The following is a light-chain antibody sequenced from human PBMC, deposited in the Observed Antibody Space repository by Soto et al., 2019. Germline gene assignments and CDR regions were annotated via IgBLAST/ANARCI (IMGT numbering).Light chain of an antibody. CDR2: GAS. CDR3: QQYTNWPPNT. CDR1: QSVNSY. J-gene: IGKJ5*01. V-gene: IGKV3-15*01. Sequence: EIVMTQSPATLSVSPGERATLSCRASQSVNSYLAWYQQKPGQAPRLLIFGASTRATGIPARFSGRGSGTEFTLTISSLQSEDFAVYYCQQYTNWPPNTFGQGTRLEIK.